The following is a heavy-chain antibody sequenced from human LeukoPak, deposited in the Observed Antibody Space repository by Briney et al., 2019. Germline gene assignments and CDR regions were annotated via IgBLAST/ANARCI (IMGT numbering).Heavy chain of an antibody. CDR1: GYSISSGNY. CDR2: LYHSGST. CDR3: ARQAYCSSTSCYKLDQ. D-gene: IGHD2-2*02. J-gene: IGHJ4*02. Sequence: PSETLSLTCTVSGYSISSGNYWGWIRQPPGKGLEWIGSLYHSGSTYYNPSLKSRVTVSVDTSKNQFSLKLSSVTAADTSVYYCARQAYCSSTSCYKLDQWGQGTLVTVSS. V-gene: IGHV4-38-2*02.